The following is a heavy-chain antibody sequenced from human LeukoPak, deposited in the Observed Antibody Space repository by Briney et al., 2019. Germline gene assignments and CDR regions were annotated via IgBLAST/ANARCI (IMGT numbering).Heavy chain of an antibody. CDR2: MYYSGSN. CDR1: GGSISSTIYY. V-gene: IGHV4-39*07. J-gene: IGHJ4*02. D-gene: IGHD3-22*01. Sequence: PSETLSLTCSVSGGSISSTIYYWGWIRQPPGKGLEWIASMYYSGSNFYNPSLKSRVTISGDTSENQFSLRLSSVTAADTAVYYCARASYSYDISGWVPFDYWGQGTLVTVSS. CDR3: ARASYSYDISGWVPFDY.